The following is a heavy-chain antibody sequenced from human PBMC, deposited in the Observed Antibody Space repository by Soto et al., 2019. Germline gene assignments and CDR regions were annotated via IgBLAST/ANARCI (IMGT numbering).Heavy chain of an antibody. J-gene: IGHJ4*02. D-gene: IGHD5-18*01. CDR3: VSDRGYGHASVPYS. CDR1: GFAFSSYG. Sequence: QAQLVESGGGVVQPGRSLRLSCAASGFAFSSYGMHWVRQAPGTGLEWVAVISYDGSLQHYGDSVKGRLTISRDNSKNMVLLQISSLRAEDTPVYYCVSDRGYGHASVPYSWGQGTLVSVSS. V-gene: IGHV3-30*03. CDR2: ISYDGSLQ.